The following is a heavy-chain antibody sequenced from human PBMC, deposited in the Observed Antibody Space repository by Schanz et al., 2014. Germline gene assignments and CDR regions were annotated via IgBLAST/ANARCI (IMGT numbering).Heavy chain of an antibody. Sequence: VQLVGSGGGLIQPGGSLRLSCAASGFTFSTYAMSWVRQAPGKGLEWVSAISGSGGSTYYADSVKGRFTISRDNSKNTLYLQMNTLRAEDTAVYYCARDRGYCSGGSCLTFDYWGQGTLVTVSS. J-gene: IGHJ4*02. CDR1: GFTFSTYA. V-gene: IGHV3-23*04. CDR2: ISGSGGST. D-gene: IGHD2-15*01. CDR3: ARDRGYCSGGSCLTFDY.